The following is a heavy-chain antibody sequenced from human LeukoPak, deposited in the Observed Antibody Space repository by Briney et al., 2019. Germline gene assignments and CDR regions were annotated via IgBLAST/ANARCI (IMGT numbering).Heavy chain of an antibody. V-gene: IGHV3-21*01. CDR1: GFTFSRYS. D-gene: IGHD3-10*02. J-gene: IGHJ6*04. Sequence: GGSLRLSCAASGFTFSRYSMNWVRQAPGKGLEWVSSISISSNYIYYADSVKGRFTISRDNAKNSLYLQVNSLRAEDTAVYYCAELGITMIGGVWGKGTTVTISS. CDR3: AELGITMIGGV. CDR2: ISISSNYI.